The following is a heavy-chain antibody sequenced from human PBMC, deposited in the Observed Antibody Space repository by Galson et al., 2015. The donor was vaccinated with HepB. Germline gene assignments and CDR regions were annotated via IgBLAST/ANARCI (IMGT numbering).Heavy chain of an antibody. V-gene: IGHV1-69*06. CDR2: IIPIFGTA. CDR1: GGTFGSYA. CDR3: ARESGYSSGWYLRWYSFHY. J-gene: IGHJ4*02. Sequence: SVKVSCKASGGTFGSYAISWVRQAPGQGLEWMGGIIPIFGTANYAQKFQGLVTITADKYTSTAYMELSSLRSEDTAVYYCARESGYSSGWYLRWYSFHYWCPGTLVTVSS. D-gene: IGHD6-19*01.